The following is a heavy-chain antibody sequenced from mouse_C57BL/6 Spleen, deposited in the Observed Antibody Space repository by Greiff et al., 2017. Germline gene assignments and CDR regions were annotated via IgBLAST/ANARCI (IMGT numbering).Heavy chain of an antibody. CDR2: IRLKSDNYAT. CDR1: GFTFSNYW. Sequence: EVQLVESGGGLVQPGGSMKLSCVASGFTFSNYWMNWVRQSPEKGLEWVAQIRLKSDNYATHYAESVKGRFTISRDDSKSSVYLQMNNLRAEDTGIYYCTPRDYYGSSPFAYWGQGTLVTVSA. V-gene: IGHV6-3*01. J-gene: IGHJ3*01. D-gene: IGHD1-1*01. CDR3: TPRDYYGSSPFAY.